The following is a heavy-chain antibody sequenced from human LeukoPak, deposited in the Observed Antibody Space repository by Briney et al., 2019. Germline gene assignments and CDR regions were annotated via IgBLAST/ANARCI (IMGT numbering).Heavy chain of an antibody. CDR2: ISSSSSYI. CDR1: GFTFSSYS. V-gene: IGHV3-21*01. J-gene: IGHJ4*02. Sequence: GGSLRLSCAASGFTFSSYSMNWVRQAPGKGLEWVSSISSSSSYIYYADSVKGRFTISRDNAKNSLYLQMNSLRAEDTAVYYCARVGQIIAAAVIGRRGPIDYWGQGTLVTVSS. D-gene: IGHD6-13*01. CDR3: ARVGQIIAAAVIGRRGPIDY.